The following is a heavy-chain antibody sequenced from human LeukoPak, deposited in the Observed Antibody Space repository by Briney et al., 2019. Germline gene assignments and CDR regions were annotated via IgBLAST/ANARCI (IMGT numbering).Heavy chain of an antibody. J-gene: IGHJ4*02. Sequence: GGSLRLSCAASGFTFGSYAMSWVRQAPGKGLDWVSSITSTSSYRYYADSVKGRFTISRDNAKKSLYLQMNSLRAEDTAVYYCARAGDYDYWGQGTLVTVSS. CDR1: GFTFGSYA. V-gene: IGHV3-21*01. D-gene: IGHD4-17*01. CDR3: ARAGDYDY. CDR2: ITSTSSYR.